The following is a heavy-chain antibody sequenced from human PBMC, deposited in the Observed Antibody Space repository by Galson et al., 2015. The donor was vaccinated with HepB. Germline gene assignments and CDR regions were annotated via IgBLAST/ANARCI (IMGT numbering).Heavy chain of an antibody. CDR3: ARNSLAAAGTGPYFFYYMDV. D-gene: IGHD6-13*01. J-gene: IGHJ6*03. V-gene: IGHV1-18*01. Sequence: SVKVSCKASGYIFTSHTITWVRQAPGHGLEWMGWISAQNGYTNYAQKLQGRVTLTTDTSTSTVYMELTSLTSDDTGVYYCARNSLAAAGTGPYFFYYMDVWGKGTTVTVSS. CDR1: GYIFTSHT. CDR2: ISAQNGYT.